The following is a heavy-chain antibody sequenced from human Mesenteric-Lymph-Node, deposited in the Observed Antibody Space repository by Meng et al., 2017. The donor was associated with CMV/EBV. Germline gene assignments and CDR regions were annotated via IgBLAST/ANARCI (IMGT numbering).Heavy chain of an antibody. J-gene: IGHJ4*02. CDR2: MYYTGSN. D-gene: IGHD6-6*01. CDR3: VRHSGVAAPVDY. Sequence: CTVSGDSISGSTYYWAWIRQPPGKGLEWIGTMYYTGSNYFNPSLKRRVTISVDKPKNQFSLRLNSVTAADTAMYYCVRHSGVAAPVDYWGQGTLVTVSS. CDR1: GDSISGSTYY. V-gene: IGHV4-39*01.